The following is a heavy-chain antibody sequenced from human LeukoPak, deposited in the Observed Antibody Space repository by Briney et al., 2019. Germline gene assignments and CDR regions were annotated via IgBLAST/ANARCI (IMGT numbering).Heavy chain of an antibody. CDR1: GGSFSGYY. CDR2: TNHSGST. J-gene: IGHJ5*02. D-gene: IGHD3-10*01. Sequence: SETLSLTCAVYGGSFSGYYWSWIRQPPGKGLEWIGETNHSGSTNYNPSLKSRVTISVDTSKNQFSLKLSSVTAADTAVYYCARRGPRITMVRGVIYSWFDPWGQGTLVTVSS. CDR3: ARRGPRITMVRGVIYSWFDP. V-gene: IGHV4-34*01.